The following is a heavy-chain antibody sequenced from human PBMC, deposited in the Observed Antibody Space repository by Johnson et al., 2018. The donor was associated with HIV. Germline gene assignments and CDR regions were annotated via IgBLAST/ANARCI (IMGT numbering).Heavy chain of an antibody. CDR3: AKGRKGYDCDAFGI. V-gene: IGHV3-11*01. CDR1: GFTFSDSY. J-gene: IGHJ3*02. Sequence: VQLVESGGCLVKPGGSLRLSCAASGFTFSDSYMSWIRQAPGKGLEWVSYISSSGSTIYYADSVKGRFTISKDNAKNTRYLQMNSLRADDTAVYYCAKGRKGYDCDAFGIWGQGTTVTVSS. CDR2: ISSSGSTI. D-gene: IGHD5-12*01.